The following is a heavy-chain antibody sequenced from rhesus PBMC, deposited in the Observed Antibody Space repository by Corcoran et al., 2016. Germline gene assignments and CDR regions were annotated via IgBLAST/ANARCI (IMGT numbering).Heavy chain of an antibody. Sequence: QVQLRESGPGLVKASETLSLTCIVYGVPISNSWWSWVRQSPGKGLEGIGEVNGKTGVSFYNPSLQSRVTFSRGASQNQVFLRLSFLTAADTAVYFCATESLAHSWGQGILVTVSS. V-gene: IGHV4-80*01. CDR1: GVPISNSW. J-gene: IGHJ4*01. CDR2: VNGKTGVS. CDR3: ATESLAHS. D-gene: IGHD3-3*01.